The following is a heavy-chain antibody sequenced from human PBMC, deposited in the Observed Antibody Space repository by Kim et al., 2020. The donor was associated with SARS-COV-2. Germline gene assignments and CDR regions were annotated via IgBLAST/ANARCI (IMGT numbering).Heavy chain of an antibody. CDR2: IYYSGST. CDR1: GGSISSSSYY. J-gene: IGHJ4*02. V-gene: IGHV4-39*01. D-gene: IGHD3-3*01. Sequence: SETLSLTCTVSGGSISSSSYYWGWIRQPPGKGLEWIGSIYYSGSTYYNPSLKSRVTISVDTSKNQFSLKLSSVTAADTAVYYCARVGSFGVVTRDYWGQGTLVTVSS. CDR3: ARVGSFGVVTRDY.